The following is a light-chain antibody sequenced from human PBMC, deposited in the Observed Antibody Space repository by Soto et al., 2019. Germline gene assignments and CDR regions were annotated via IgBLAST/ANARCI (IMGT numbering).Light chain of an antibody. V-gene: IGLV2-8*01. Sequence: QSALTQPPSASGSPGQSVTISCTGTSSDVGAYNYVSWYQQLPGKAPKLIIYEVSKRPSGVPDRFSGSKSGNTASLTVSGLQAEVEADYYCTSYAGTYGFFYVFGTGTKVTVL. CDR1: SSDVGAYNY. CDR3: TSYAGTYGFFYV. CDR2: EVS. J-gene: IGLJ1*01.